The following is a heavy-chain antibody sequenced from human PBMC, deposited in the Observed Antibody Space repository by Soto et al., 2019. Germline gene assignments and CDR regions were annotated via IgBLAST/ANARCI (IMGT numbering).Heavy chain of an antibody. CDR3: ARGGYYDKVWGKMNYYGLDV. V-gene: IGHV1-18*01. CDR1: GYTFIRYG. CDR2: ISAYNDYT. J-gene: IGHJ6*02. Sequence: QVRLVQSEAEVKKPGASVKVSCKASGYTFIRYGITWVREAPGQGLEWTGWISAYNDYTNYAQKLQGRVTMTTDTSTSTVYMELRSLRSDDTAVYYCARGGYYDKVWGKMNYYGLDVWGQGTTVTVSS. D-gene: IGHD3-16*01.